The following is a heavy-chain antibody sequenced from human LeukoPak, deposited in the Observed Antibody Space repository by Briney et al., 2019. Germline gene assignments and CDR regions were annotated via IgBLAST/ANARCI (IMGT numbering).Heavy chain of an antibody. D-gene: IGHD1-26*01. CDR1: GGSISSSNYY. Sequence: SETLSLTCTVSGGSISSSNYYWGWIRQPPGKGLEWIGSIYYSGSTYYNPSLKSRVTISVDTSKNQFSLKLSSVTAADTAVYYCASDDSGSYYYWGQGTLVTVSS. V-gene: IGHV4-39*07. CDR3: ASDDSGSYYY. J-gene: IGHJ4*02. CDR2: IYYSGST.